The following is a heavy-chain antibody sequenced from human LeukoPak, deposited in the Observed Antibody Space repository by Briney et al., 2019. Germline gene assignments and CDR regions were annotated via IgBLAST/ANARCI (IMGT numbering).Heavy chain of an antibody. Sequence: SETVSLTCTVSGGSISSYYWSWIRQPPGKGLEWIGYIYYSGSTNYNPSLKSRVTISVDTSKNQFSLKLSSVTAADTAVYYCARGLGDILTGYYYYGMDVWGEGTTVTVSS. CDR3: ARGLGDILTGYYYYGMDV. J-gene: IGHJ6*04. D-gene: IGHD3-9*01. V-gene: IGHV4-59*01. CDR1: GGSISSYY. CDR2: IYYSGST.